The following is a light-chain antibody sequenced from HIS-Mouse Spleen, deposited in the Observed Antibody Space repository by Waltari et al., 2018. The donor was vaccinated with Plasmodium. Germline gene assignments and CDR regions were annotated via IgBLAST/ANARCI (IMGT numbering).Light chain of an antibody. CDR2: GQN. Sequence: SSELTQDPAVSVALGQTVRITCQGDSLRSYYASWYQQKPGQAPVLVIYGQNNRPAGVPDRFSGSSSGNTAALTITGAQAEDEADYYCNSRDSSGNHLGVVFGGGTKLTVL. J-gene: IGLJ2*01. V-gene: IGLV3-19*01. CDR1: SLRSYY. CDR3: NSRDSSGNHLGVV.